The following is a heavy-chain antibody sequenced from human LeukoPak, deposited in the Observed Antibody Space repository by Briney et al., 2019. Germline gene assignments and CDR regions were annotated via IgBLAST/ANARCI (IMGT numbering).Heavy chain of an antibody. CDR3: ARGTVDTAMVSLAY. CDR2: ISYDGSNK. V-gene: IGHV3-30-3*01. D-gene: IGHD5-18*01. CDR1: GFTFSSYA. J-gene: IGHJ4*02. Sequence: GGSLRLSCAASGFTFSSYAMHWVRQAPGKGLEWVGVISYDGSNKYYADSVKGRFTISRDNSKNTLYLQMNSLRAEDTAVYYCARGTVDTAMVSLAYWGQGTLVTVSS.